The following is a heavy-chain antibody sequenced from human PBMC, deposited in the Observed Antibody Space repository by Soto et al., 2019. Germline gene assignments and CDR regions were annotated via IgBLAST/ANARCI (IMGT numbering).Heavy chain of an antibody. V-gene: IGHV1-2*02. Sequence: ASVKVSCKASGYTLTGHYIHWVRQAPEQGPEWMGEIGPETGATRYAQKFQGRVTMTRDMSITTVYMELNNLSPDDTAVYYCGRGRSGQIVVFYWGQGTPVTVSS. CDR3: GRGRSGQIVVFY. CDR1: GYTLTGHY. CDR2: IGPETGAT. J-gene: IGHJ4*02. D-gene: IGHD1-26*01.